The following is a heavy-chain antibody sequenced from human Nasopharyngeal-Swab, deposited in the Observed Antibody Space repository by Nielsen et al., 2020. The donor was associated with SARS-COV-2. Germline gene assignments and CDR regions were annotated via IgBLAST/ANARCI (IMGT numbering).Heavy chain of an antibody. D-gene: IGHD2-8*01. V-gene: IGHV3-7*01. J-gene: IGHJ3*02. CDR2: INQDESVK. Sequence: GESLKISCAASGFTFTNYWMSWFRQAPGKGLEWVANINQDESVKYYVDSVKGRFTVSRDNAKDSLYLQMNSLRIEDTAVYYCAKGDTNGANDAFDIWGQGTMVTVSS. CDR3: AKGDTNGANDAFDI. CDR1: GFTFTNYW.